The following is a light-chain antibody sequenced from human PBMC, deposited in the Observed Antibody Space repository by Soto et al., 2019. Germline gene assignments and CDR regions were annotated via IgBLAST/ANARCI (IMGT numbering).Light chain of an antibody. CDR3: QQYNSYSS. J-gene: IGKJ1*01. CDR1: QSVYTW. Sequence: DIQMTQSPSTLSASVGDRVTITCRASQSVYTWLAWYQQKPGKAPQLLIWGVSNLESGVPSRFSGSGSGTEFTLTISSLQPDDFATYYCQQYNSYSSFGQGAKVDIK. V-gene: IGKV1-5*01. CDR2: GVS.